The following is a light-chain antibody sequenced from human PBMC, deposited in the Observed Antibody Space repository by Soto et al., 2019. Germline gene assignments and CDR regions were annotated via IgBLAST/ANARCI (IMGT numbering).Light chain of an antibody. CDR3: QQYSVWPLT. V-gene: IGKV3D-15*01. CDR1: QHISSN. J-gene: IGKJ4*01. Sequence: EIVMPQSPATLSVSPGERATLSCRASQHISSNLAWYQQKPGQAPRLLIYGASTRATGIPARFSGSGSEAEFALTISTLQSEDFAVYYCQQYSVWPLTFGGGTKVDIK. CDR2: GAS.